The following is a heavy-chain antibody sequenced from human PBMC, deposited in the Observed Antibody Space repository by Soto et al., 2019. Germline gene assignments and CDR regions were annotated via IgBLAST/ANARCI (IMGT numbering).Heavy chain of an antibody. V-gene: IGHV3-33*01. Sequence: QVQLVESGGGVVQPGRSLRLSCAASGFTFSSYGMHWVRQAPGKGLEWVAVIWYDGSNKYYADSVKGRFTISRDNSKNTLYLQMNSLRAEDTAVYYCARCWGSGGSCYFPLGGMDVWGQGTTVTVSS. CDR3: ARCWGSGGSCYFPLGGMDV. J-gene: IGHJ6*02. CDR1: GFTFSSYG. CDR2: IWYDGSNK. D-gene: IGHD2-15*01.